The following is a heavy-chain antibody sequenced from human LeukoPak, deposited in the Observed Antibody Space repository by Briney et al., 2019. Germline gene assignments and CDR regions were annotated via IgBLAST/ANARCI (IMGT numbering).Heavy chain of an antibody. CDR3: ARQHLRQWWPDAFDI. CDR2: IYYSGST. J-gene: IGHJ3*02. Sequence: PSETLSLTCTVSGGSISSSSYYWGWIRQPPGKGLEWIGSIYYSGSTYYNPSLKSRVTISVDTSKNQFSLKLSSVTAADTAVYYCARQHLRQWWPDAFDIWGQGTMVTVSS. V-gene: IGHV4-39*01. D-gene: IGHD2-8*01. CDR1: GGSISSSSYY.